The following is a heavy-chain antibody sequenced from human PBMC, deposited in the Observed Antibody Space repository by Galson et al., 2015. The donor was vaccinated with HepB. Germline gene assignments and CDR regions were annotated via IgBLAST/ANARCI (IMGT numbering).Heavy chain of an antibody. CDR2: TYYSGST. D-gene: IGHD3-10*01. V-gene: IGHV4-30-4*07. CDR1: GGSISSGGYS. Sequence: TLSLTCAVSGGSISSGGYSWSWIRQPPGKGLEWIGYTYYSGSTHYNPSLKSRVTISVDTSKNQFSLKLSSVTAADTAVYYCARDAMVRGATTWFDPWGQGTLVTVSP. CDR3: ARDAMVRGATTWFDP. J-gene: IGHJ5*02.